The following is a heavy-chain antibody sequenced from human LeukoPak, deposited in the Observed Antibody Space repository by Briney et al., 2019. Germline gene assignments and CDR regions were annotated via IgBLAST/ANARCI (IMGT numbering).Heavy chain of an antibody. CDR2: IYYSGST. CDR3: ARGKVVAATWVDY. D-gene: IGHD2-15*01. V-gene: IGHV4-31*03. J-gene: IGHJ4*02. CDR1: SGSISSGGYY. Sequence: SETLSLTCTVSSGSISSGGYYWSWIRQHPGKGLEWIGYIYYSGSTYYNQSLKSRVTISVDTSKNQFSLKLSSVTAADTAVYYCARGKVVAATWVDYWGQGTLVTVSS.